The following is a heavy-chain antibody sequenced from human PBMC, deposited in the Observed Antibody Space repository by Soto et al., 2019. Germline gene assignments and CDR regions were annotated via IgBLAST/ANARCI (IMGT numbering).Heavy chain of an antibody. CDR1: GFTFSSYS. Sequence: PGGSLRLSCAASGFTFSSYSMNWVRQAPGKGLEWVSSISSSSSYIYFADSLKGRFTISRDNAKNSLYLQMNSLRAEDTAVYYCARVGYSSGWLPDYWGQGTLVTVSS. J-gene: IGHJ4*02. CDR2: ISSSSSYI. V-gene: IGHV3-21*01. CDR3: ARVGYSSGWLPDY. D-gene: IGHD6-19*01.